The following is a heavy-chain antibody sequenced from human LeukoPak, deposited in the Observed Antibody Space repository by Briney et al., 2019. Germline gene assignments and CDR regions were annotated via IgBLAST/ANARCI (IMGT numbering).Heavy chain of an antibody. CDR2: ISGSGGST. V-gene: IGHV3-23*01. CDR1: GFTFSTYW. Sequence: GGSLRLSCSASGFTFSTYWMSWVRQAPGKGLEWVSAISGSGGSTYYADSVKGRFTISRDNSKNTLYLQMNSLRAEDTAVYYCAKDEGFTIFGPIDYWGQGTLVTVSS. D-gene: IGHD3-3*01. J-gene: IGHJ4*02. CDR3: AKDEGFTIFGPIDY.